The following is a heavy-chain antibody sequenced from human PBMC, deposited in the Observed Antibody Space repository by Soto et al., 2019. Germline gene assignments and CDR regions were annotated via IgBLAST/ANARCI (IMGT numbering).Heavy chain of an antibody. Sequence: KASETLSLTCTVSGYSIKSVYYWAWIRQPPGKGLEWIGSIHQSGTTYYTPSLKSRVTISVDTSKNQFTLKLNSVTAADTAVYFCARVHSYGYVGEFDPWGQGTLVTVSS. CDR1: GYSIKSVYY. CDR2: IHQSGTT. V-gene: IGHV4-38-2*02. CDR3: ARVHSYGYVGEFDP. D-gene: IGHD5-18*01. J-gene: IGHJ5*02.